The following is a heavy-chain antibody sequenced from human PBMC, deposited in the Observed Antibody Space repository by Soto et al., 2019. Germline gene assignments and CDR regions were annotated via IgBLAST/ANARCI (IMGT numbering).Heavy chain of an antibody. CDR3: ARKQWLRPGGGGTEPLDI. Sequence: QVQLVQSGAEVKKPGASVKISCEASGYSFTSQYVHWVRQAPGQGLEWMGIINPNGGSTTYAQKFQGRVPITRDTATSTVYMELSRLTSGDTAVYYCARKQWLRPGGGGTEPLDIWGQGTMVTVAS. D-gene: IGHD5-12*01. CDR2: INPNGGST. V-gene: IGHV1-46*03. CDR1: GYSFTSQY. J-gene: IGHJ3*02.